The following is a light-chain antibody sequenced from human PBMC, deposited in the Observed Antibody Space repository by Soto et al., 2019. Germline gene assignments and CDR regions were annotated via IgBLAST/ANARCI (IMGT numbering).Light chain of an antibody. CDR3: CSFAGSNSWV. CDR1: SSDVGTYDL. Sequence: QSALTQPASVSGSPGQSITISCTGSSSDVGTYDLVSWYQHHPGAAPKLMLYEATRRPSGISNRFSGSKSGNTASLTISGLQAEDEADYYCCSFAGSNSWVFGGGTKLTVL. J-gene: IGLJ3*02. V-gene: IGLV2-23*01. CDR2: EAT.